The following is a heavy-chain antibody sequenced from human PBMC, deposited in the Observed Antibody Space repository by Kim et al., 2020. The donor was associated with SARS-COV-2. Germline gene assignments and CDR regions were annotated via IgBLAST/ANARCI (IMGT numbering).Heavy chain of an antibody. V-gene: IGHV3-72*01. CDR2: IKNKAKGYTT. Sequence: GGSLRLSCAASGFTFSDQYMDWVRQAPGKGLEWVGRIKNKAKGYTTDYAASVKGRITISRDDSKHSVYLQMNSLQTEDTAEYYCGDLGAGYWGQGALVT. CDR1: GFTFSDQY. D-gene: IGHD3-16*01. J-gene: IGHJ4*02. CDR3: GDLGAGY.